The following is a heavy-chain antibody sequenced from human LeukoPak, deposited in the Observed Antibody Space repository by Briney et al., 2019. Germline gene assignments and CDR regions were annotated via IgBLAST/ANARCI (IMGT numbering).Heavy chain of an antibody. V-gene: IGHV5-51*03. Sequence: GKSLTISCKGSGYMFTRYWIAWVRQMPGKGLQCLGINDPGDSETRYSPSFQGQVTITADKSISTAYLQWSSLKASDTAMYYCARRGSALEWFDPWGQGTLVIVSS. CDR2: NDPGDSET. CDR1: GYMFTRYW. D-gene: IGHD6-19*01. CDR3: ARRGSALEWFDP. J-gene: IGHJ5*02.